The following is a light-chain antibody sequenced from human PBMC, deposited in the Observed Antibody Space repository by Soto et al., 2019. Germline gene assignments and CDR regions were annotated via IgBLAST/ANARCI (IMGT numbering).Light chain of an antibody. CDR1: QGIRNF. V-gene: IGKV3-15*01. CDR2: GAS. CDR3: QQSASWPWT. J-gene: IGKJ1*01. Sequence: EIVMTQSPATLSVSPGERATLSCRASQGIRNFLARYQQKPGQAPRLLISGASTRATGIPARFSGSGSGTDFTLTISSLQSEDFAGYYCQQSASWPWTFGQGTKVEIK.